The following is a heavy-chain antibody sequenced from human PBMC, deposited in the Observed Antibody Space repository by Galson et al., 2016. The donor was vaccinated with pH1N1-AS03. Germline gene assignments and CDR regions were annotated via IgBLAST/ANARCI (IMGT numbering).Heavy chain of an antibody. D-gene: IGHD3-10*01. Sequence: SLRLSCAASGFTLSGYGMHWVRQAPGKGPEWVAFIQYEESYRNYADSVKGRFSISRDISKNTLYLQMNSLRVEDTAMFYCVKESPKEAGDYWGRGVMVTVSS. CDR2: IQYEESYR. CDR3: VKESPKEAGDY. J-gene: IGHJ4*02. CDR1: GFTLSGYG. V-gene: IGHV3-30*02.